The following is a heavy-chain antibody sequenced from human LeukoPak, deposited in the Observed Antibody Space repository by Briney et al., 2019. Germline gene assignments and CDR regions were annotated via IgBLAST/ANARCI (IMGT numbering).Heavy chain of an antibody. CDR3: ARHADSGYNQLGFDY. V-gene: IGHV4-39*01. CDR1: AGSFSTYY. D-gene: IGHD5-12*01. Sequence: SETLSLTCAVYAGSFSTYYWGWIRQPPGKGLEWIGSISYSGSTWYNPSLKSRVTISIDTSKNQFSLDLSSVTAADTAFYYCARHADSGYNQLGFDYWGQGTLVTVSS. J-gene: IGHJ4*02. CDR2: ISYSGST.